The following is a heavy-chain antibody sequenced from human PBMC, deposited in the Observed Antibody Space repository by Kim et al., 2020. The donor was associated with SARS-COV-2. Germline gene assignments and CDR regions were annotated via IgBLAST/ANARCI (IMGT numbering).Heavy chain of an antibody. V-gene: IGHV1-3*01. J-gene: IGHJ4*02. D-gene: IGHD3-10*01. Sequence: YSPKFQGRVTITRDTSASTAYMELSSLGSEDTAVYYCARGAGSGSYYHDYWGQGTLVTVSS. CDR3: ARGAGSGSYYHDY.